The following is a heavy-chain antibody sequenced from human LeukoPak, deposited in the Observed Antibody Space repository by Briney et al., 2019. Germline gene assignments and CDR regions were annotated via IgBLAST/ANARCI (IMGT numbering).Heavy chain of an antibody. CDR3: ARVGYDGNFGPPDY. Sequence: GSLRLSCAASGFTFNSYGMHWVRQPPGKGLEWIGSMYHGGSTYYNPSLKSRVTISVDTSKNQFSLKLSSLTAADSAVYYCARVGYDGNFGPPDYWGQGTLVTVSS. CDR1: GFTFNSYG. CDR2: MYHGGST. D-gene: IGHD4-23*01. J-gene: IGHJ4*02. V-gene: IGHV4-38-2*01.